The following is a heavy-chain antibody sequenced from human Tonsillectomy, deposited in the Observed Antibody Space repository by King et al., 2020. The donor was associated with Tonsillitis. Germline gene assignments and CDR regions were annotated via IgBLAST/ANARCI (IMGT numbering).Heavy chain of an antibody. CDR2: ISAYNGNT. Sequence: VQLVESGAEVKKPGASVKVSCKTSGYTFTSYGISWVRQAPGQGLEWMGWISAYNGNTNYAQRLQGRVTMTTDTSTSTAYMELRSLRSDDTAMYYCARDAYDFLTRWGGDAFDIWGQGTMVTVSS. CDR3: ARDAYDFLTRWGGDAFDI. J-gene: IGHJ3*02. V-gene: IGHV1-18*01. D-gene: IGHD3-9*01. CDR1: GYTFTSYG.